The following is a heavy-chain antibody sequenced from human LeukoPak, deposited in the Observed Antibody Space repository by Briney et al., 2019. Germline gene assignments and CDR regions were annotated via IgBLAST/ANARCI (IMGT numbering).Heavy chain of an antibody. D-gene: IGHD2-15*01. CDR1: GGSISRNA. J-gene: IGHJ4*02. CDR3: AIAVARFDC. CDR2: IYYSGST. Sequence: SETLSLTCTVSGGSISRNAWSWIRQPPGKGLEWIGHIYYSGSTNYNPSLKSRVTISIDTSKKQFSLNMRSMTAADTAVYYCAIAVARFDCWGQGTLVTVSS. V-gene: IGHV4-59*01.